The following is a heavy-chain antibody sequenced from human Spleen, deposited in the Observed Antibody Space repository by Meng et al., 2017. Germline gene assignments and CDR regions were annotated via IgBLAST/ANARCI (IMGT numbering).Heavy chain of an antibody. J-gene: IGHJ4*02. V-gene: IGHV3-38-3*01. D-gene: IGHD5-24*01. Sequence: GESLKISCAASGFTVTSNEMSWVRQAPGKGLEWVSSICGDSTYYADSGKGRVTVSRDNSKNTLHLQMNSLRAEDTAVYYCARGLVEMATITDYWGQGTLVTFSS. CDR3: ARGLVEMATITDY. CDR1: GFTVTSNE. CDR2: ICGDST.